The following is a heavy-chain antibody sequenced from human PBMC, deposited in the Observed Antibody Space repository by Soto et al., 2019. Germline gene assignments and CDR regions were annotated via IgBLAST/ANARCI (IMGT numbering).Heavy chain of an antibody. V-gene: IGHV1-18*01. Sequence: QVQLVQSGAEVKKPGASVKVSCKASGYTFTSYGITWVRQAPGQGLEWMGWISAHNGNTKYAQKIHGRVTMTTDTFSSTAYMELGGVRAVDSAVYYCARDGPPMDYWGQGTLVTVSS. D-gene: IGHD2-2*01. CDR2: ISAHNGNT. J-gene: IGHJ4*02. CDR1: GYTFTSYG. CDR3: ARDGPPMDY.